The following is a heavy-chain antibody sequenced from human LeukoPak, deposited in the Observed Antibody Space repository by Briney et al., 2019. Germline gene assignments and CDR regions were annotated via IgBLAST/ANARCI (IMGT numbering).Heavy chain of an antibody. Sequence: GRSLRLSCAASGFTFSGYWMHWVRQAPGKGLVWVSRISSDGSSNTYADSVKGRFTISRDNAKNTLYLQMNSLRAEDTAVYYCARGRSSSSWYSFDYWGQGTLVTVSS. CDR3: ARGRSSSSWYSFDY. CDR2: ISSDGSSN. V-gene: IGHV3-74*01. D-gene: IGHD6-13*01. CDR1: GFTFSGYW. J-gene: IGHJ4*02.